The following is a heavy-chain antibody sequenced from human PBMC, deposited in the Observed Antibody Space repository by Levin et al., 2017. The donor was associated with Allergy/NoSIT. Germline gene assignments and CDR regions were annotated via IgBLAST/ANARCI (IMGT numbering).Heavy chain of an antibody. Sequence: GESLKISCVTSGFTFSDFGMHWVRQAPGKGLEWVAVIADIGTNIRYADSVKGRFTVSRDNSKNTLFLQMTSLRGDDTARYYCAKERSRKADYEFASWGQGTLVTVSS. CDR2: IADIGTNI. V-gene: IGHV3-30*18. CDR3: AKERSRKADYEFAS. CDR1: GFTFSDFG. J-gene: IGHJ4*02. D-gene: IGHD3-16*01.